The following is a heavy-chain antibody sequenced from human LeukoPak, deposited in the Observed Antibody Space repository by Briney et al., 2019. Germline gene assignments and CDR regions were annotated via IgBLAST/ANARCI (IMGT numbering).Heavy chain of an antibody. V-gene: IGHV3-48*03. CDR1: GFTFSSYE. D-gene: IGHD3-10*02. CDR2: ISSSGSTI. J-gene: IGHJ6*04. CDR3: AELGITMIGGV. Sequence: PGGSLRLSCAASGFTFSSYEMNWVRQAPGKGLEWVSYISSSGSTIYYADSVKGRFTISRDDAKNSLYLQMNSLRAEDTAVYYCAELGITMIGGVWGKGTTVTISS.